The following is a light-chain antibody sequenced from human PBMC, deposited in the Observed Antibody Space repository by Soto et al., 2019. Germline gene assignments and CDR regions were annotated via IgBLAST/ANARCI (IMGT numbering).Light chain of an antibody. Sequence: EIVLTQSPGTLSLSPGERATLSCRASQSVSSSYLAWYQQKPGQAPRLLIYGASSWATGIPDRFSGSGSETDFTLTISRLEPEDFALYYCQQYGSSPTWTFGQGTKVEIK. CDR2: GAS. CDR1: QSVSSSY. CDR3: QQYGSSPTWT. J-gene: IGKJ1*01. V-gene: IGKV3-20*01.